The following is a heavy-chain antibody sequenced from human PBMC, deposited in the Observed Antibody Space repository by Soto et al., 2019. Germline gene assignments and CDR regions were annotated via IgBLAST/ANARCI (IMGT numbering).Heavy chain of an antibody. V-gene: IGHV4-39*01. CDR2: IHYTGNT. J-gene: IGHJ5*02. CDR1: GASISRSNYY. D-gene: IGHD3-10*01. Sequence: SSETLSLTCTVSGASISRSNYYWGWIRQPPGKGLEWIGIIHYTGNTYYNPSLKSRVTIFVDTSKNQVSLKLSSVTAADTAVYYCARLGVVMVRDNWFDPWGQGTLVTVSS. CDR3: ARLGVVMVRDNWFDP.